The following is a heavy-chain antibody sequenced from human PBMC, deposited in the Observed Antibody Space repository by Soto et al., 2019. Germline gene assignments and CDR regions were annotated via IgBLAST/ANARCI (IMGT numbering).Heavy chain of an antibody. CDR3: ARKAESYGFDI. D-gene: IGHD3-10*01. J-gene: IGHJ3*02. V-gene: IGHV1-69*01. CDR1: GGTFSNYA. CDR2: FIPIFDAA. Sequence: QVQLVQSGAEVKKPGSSVKVSCKASGGTFSNYAINWVRQAPGQGLEWMGGFIPIFDAANYAQNFRGRVTISADESTTTSYRELSDLRSEDTAMDYCARKAESYGFDIWGQGTLVTFSS.